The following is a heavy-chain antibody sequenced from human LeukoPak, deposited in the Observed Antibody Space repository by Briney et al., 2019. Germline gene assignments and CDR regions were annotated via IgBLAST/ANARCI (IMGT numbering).Heavy chain of an antibody. CDR3: ARGRTGYQLLPTKKNYSYYYVDV. CDR1: GFTFSSYA. CDR2: INHSGST. V-gene: IGHV4-34*01. Sequence: GSLRLSCAASGFTFSSYAMSWVRQPPGKGLEWIGEINHSGSTNYNPSLKSRVTISLDTSKNQFSLRLTSVTAADTAMYYCARGRTGYQLLPTKKNYSYYYVDVWGKGTTVTVSS. D-gene: IGHD2-2*01. J-gene: IGHJ6*03.